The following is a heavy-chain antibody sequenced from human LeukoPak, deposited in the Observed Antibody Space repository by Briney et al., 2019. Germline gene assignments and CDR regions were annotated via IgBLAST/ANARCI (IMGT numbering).Heavy chain of an antibody. J-gene: IGHJ4*02. CDR1: GFTFEDYA. V-gene: IGHV3-9*01. D-gene: IGHD6-13*01. CDR2: ISWNSGSI. Sequence: PGGSLRLSCAAPGFTFEDYAMHWVRQAPGKGLEWVSGISWNSGSIGYADSVKGRFTISRDNAKNSLYLQMNSLRAEDTALYYCAKAEYSSLDYWGQGTLVTVSS. CDR3: AKAEYSSLDY.